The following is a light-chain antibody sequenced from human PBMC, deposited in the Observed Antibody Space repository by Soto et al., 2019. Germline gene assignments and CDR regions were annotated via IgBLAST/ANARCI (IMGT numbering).Light chain of an antibody. CDR1: TGTVTSGHY. CDR2: DTS. CDR3: MLSYSGSWV. V-gene: IGLV7-46*01. Sequence: QAVVTQEPSLTVSPGGTVTLTCDSTTGTVTSGHYPYWFQQKPGQAPRTLIYDTSNKYSWTPTRFSGFLLGGKAALTLSGAQPEDEAEYYCMLSYSGSWVFGGGTQLTVL. J-gene: IGLJ3*02.